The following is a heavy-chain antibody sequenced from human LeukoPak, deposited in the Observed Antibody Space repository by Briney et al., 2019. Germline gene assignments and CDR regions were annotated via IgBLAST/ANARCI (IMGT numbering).Heavy chain of an antibody. V-gene: IGHV4-34*01. CDR2: INHSGST. CDR3: ARVGCGGDCSPYYYYYYYYMDV. Sequence: PSETLSLTCAVYGGSFSGYYWSWIRQPPGKGLEWIGEINHSGSTNYNPSLKSRVTISVDTSKNQFSLKLSSVTAADTAAYYCARVGCGGDCSPYYYYYYYYMDVWGKGTTVTISS. D-gene: IGHD2-21*02. J-gene: IGHJ6*03. CDR1: GGSFSGYY.